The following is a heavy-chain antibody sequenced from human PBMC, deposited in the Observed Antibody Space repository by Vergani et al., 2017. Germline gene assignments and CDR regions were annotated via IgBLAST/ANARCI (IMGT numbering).Heavy chain of an antibody. V-gene: IGHV3-64*01. D-gene: IGHD1-1*01. Sequence: EVQLVESGGGLVQPGGSLRLSCAASGFTFSSYAMHWVRQAPGKGLEYVSAISSNGGSTYYANSVKGGFTISRGNSKNTLYLQMGSLRAENMAVYYCARVANWSPGYFDGSSQR. CDR3: ARVANWSPGYFDG. J-gene: IGHJ4*02. CDR1: GFTFSSYA. CDR2: ISSNGGST.